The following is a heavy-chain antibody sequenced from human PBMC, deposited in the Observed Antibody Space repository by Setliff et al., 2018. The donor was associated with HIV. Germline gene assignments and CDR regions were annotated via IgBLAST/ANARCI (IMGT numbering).Heavy chain of an antibody. J-gene: IGHJ3*01. CDR1: GYSFTKYE. V-gene: IGHV1-8*03. Sequence: GASVKVSCKASGYSFTKYEINWVRQAPGQGLEGRGWVSHSIGNSDFAQEFKGRISLTTDTSIRTAYMELRGLKSDDTAVYFCARGVEERNRITGALDVWGQGSLVTVSS. D-gene: IGHD1-1*01. CDR3: ARGVEERNRITGALDV. CDR2: VSHSIGNS.